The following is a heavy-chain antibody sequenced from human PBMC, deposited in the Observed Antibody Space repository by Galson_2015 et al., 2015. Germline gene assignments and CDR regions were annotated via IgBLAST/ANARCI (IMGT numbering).Heavy chain of an antibody. D-gene: IGHD1-14*01. CDR1: GFTFSSHS. CDR2: ISSSSSTI. Sequence: SLRLSCATSGFTFSSHSMNWVRRAPGKGLEWVSYISSSSSTIYYADSVKGRFTISRDNAKDSLFLQMDSLRDEDTAVYYCASGKYFQFWGQGTLVTVSS. J-gene: IGHJ1*01. V-gene: IGHV3-48*02. CDR3: ASGKYFQF.